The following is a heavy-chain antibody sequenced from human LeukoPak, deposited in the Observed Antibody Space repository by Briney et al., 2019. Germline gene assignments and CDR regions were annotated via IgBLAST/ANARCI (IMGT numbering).Heavy chain of an antibody. CDR3: ARDLSTAAGKNRFDP. CDR2: IYYSGST. Sequence: SQTLSLTCTVSGGSISSGGYYWSWIRQHPGKGLEWIGYIYYSGSTYYNPSLKSRVTISVDTSKNQFSLKLSSVTAADTAVYYCARDLSTAAGKNRFDPWGQGTLVTVSS. V-gene: IGHV4-31*03. J-gene: IGHJ5*02. CDR1: GGSISSGGYY. D-gene: IGHD6-13*01.